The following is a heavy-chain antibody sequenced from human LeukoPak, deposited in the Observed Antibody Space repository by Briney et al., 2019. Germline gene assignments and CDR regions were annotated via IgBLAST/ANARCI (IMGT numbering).Heavy chain of an antibody. CDR2: ISSSGSTI. D-gene: IGHD3-10*01. V-gene: IGHV3-48*03. CDR3: ARDGGDYGSGSYYAY. CDR1: GFTFSSYE. J-gene: IGHJ4*02. Sequence: GGSLRLSCAASGFTFSSYEMNWVRQAPGKGLEWVSYISSSGSTIHYADSVKGRFTISRDNAKKSLYLQIDSLRAEDTAVYYCARDGGDYGSGSYYAYWGQGTLVTVSS.